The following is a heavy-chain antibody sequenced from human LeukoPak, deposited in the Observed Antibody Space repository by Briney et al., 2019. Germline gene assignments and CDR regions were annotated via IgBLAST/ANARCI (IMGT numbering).Heavy chain of an antibody. CDR2: ISSSSSYI. Sequence: PGGSLRLSCAASGFTFSSYSMNWVRQAPGKGLEWVSSISSSSSYIYYADSVKGRFTISRDNAKNSLYLQMNSLRAEGTAVYYCARDQLRNYDFWSGYYTGRYYGMDVWGQGTTVTVSS. J-gene: IGHJ6*02. D-gene: IGHD3-3*01. CDR1: GFTFSSYS. CDR3: ARDQLRNYDFWSGYYTGRYYGMDV. V-gene: IGHV3-21*01.